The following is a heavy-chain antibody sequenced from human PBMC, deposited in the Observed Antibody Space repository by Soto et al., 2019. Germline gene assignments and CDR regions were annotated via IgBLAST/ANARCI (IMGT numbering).Heavy chain of an antibody. Sequence: ASVKVSCKASGYTFTSYNMHWVRQAPGQGLEWMGIINPSGGSTSYAQKFQGRVTMTRDTSTSTVYMELSSLRSEDMAVYYCAREVVATTPPYYYYGMDVWGQGTTVTVSS. V-gene: IGHV1-46*01. CDR3: AREVVATTPPYYYYGMDV. CDR1: GYTFTSYN. CDR2: INPSGGST. D-gene: IGHD5-12*01. J-gene: IGHJ6*02.